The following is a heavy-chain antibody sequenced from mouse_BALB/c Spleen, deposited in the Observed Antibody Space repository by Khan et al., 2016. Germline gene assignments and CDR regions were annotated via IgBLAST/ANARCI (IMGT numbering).Heavy chain of an antibody. CDR1: GYTFNIYW. CDR3: VRIPTDTIGY. D-gene: IGHD1-2*01. CDR2: FNPSSGYT. J-gene: IGHJ4*01. V-gene: IGHV1-7*01. Sequence: QVQLQQSGAELAKPGASVKLSCKTSGYTFNIYWMHWVKQRPGQDLEWIGYFNPSSGYTEYNQKFKDKATLTGDKSSSTVYMQLSSLTSEDSAVYYCVRIPTDTIGYWCQGTSVIVSS.